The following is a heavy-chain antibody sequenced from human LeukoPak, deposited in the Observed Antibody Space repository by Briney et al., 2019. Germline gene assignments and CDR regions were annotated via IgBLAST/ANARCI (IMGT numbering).Heavy chain of an antibody. J-gene: IGHJ4*02. V-gene: IGHV4-38-2*02. CDR1: GYSISSGYY. Sequence: PSETLSLTCTVSGYSISSGYYWGWIRQPPGKGLEWIGSIYHSGSTYYNPSLKSRVTISVDTSKNQFSLKLSSVTAADTAVYYCAREGGGIDYWGQGTLVTVSS. D-gene: IGHD2-15*01. CDR3: AREGGGIDY. CDR2: IYHSGST.